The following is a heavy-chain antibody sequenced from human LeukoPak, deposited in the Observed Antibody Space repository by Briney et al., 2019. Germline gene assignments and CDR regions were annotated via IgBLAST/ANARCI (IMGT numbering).Heavy chain of an antibody. V-gene: IGHV4-30-2*01. J-gene: IGHJ4*02. CDR1: GGSISSGGYS. D-gene: IGHD4-17*01. Sequence: SETLSLTCAVSGGSISSGGYSWSWIRQPPGKGLEWLGYIYHSGSTYYNPSLKSRVTISVDRSKNQFSLKLSSVTAADTAVYYCARDRYMTTVPEYWGQGTLVTVSS. CDR2: IYHSGST. CDR3: ARDRYMTTVPEY.